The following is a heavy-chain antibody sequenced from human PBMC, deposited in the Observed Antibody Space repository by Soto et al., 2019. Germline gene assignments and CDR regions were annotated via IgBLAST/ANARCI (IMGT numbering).Heavy chain of an antibody. V-gene: IGHV3-7*04. CDR3: AKEGAGAYDY. CDR1: GFTFSQHW. Sequence: EVQLVESGGGLIQPGGSLRLSCAASGFTFSQHWMSWVRQAPGKGLEWVANIKYDGSENYYVDSVKGRFTISRDNARNSVYLQMNSLRAEDTALYFCAKEGAGAYDYWGQGTLVTVSS. J-gene: IGHJ4*02. CDR2: IKYDGSEN. D-gene: IGHD6-19*01.